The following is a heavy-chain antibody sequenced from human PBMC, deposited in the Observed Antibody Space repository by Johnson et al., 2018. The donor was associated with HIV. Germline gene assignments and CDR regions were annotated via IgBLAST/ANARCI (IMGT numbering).Heavy chain of an antibody. CDR2: ISWNGGST. J-gene: IGHJ3*02. D-gene: IGHD3-22*01. CDR1: GFTFDDYG. CDR3: ASRYDSSGYYPDAFDI. V-gene: IGHV3-20*04. Sequence: VHLVESGGGVVRPGGSLRLSCAASGFTFDDYGMSWVRQTPGKGLEWVSGISWNGGSTGYANSVMGRFTISRDNAKKSLYLQMNSLRAEDTALYYCASRYDSSGYYPDAFDIWGQGTMVTVSS.